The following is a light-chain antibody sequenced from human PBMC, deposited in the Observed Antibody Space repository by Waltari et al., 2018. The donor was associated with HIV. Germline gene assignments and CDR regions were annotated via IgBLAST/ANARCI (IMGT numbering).Light chain of an antibody. V-gene: IGLV3-25*03. J-gene: IGLJ2*01. CDR3: QSADITGTLGV. CDR1: ALPRHF. CDR2: KDS. Sequence: SYELAQQPSVSVSTGQTARPTCSGDALPRHFVFWYQQKPGQAPIVVIYKDSERPSGIPERFSGFISGTTATLTISAVQAEDEADYYCQSADITGTLGVFGGGTRLTV.